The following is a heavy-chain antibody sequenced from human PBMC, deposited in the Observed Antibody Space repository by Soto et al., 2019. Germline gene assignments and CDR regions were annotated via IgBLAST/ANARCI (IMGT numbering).Heavy chain of an antibody. CDR1: GFTFSSYA. D-gene: IGHD5-18*01. CDR2: ISYDGSNK. CDR3: ARDGSGYSYGLGGY. J-gene: IGHJ4*02. V-gene: IGHV3-30-3*01. Sequence: QVQLVESGGGVVQPGRSLRLSCAASGFTFSSYAMHWVRQAPGKGLEWVAVISYDGSNKYYADSVKGRFTISRDNSKNTLYLQMNSLRAEDTAVYYCARDGSGYSYGLGGYWGQGTLVTVSS.